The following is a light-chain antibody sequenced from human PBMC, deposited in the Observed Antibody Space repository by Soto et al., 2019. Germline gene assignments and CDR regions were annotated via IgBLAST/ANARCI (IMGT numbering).Light chain of an antibody. V-gene: IGKV1-5*01. J-gene: IGKJ2*01. CDR3: QQYNSYPYT. CDR1: QSISSW. CDR2: DAS. Sequence: DIQMTQSPSTLSASVGDRVTITCRASQSISSWLAWYQQKPGKAPKLLSYDASSLESGVPSRFSGSGSGTEFTLTISSLQPDDFGTYYCQQYNSYPYTFGQGTKLEIK.